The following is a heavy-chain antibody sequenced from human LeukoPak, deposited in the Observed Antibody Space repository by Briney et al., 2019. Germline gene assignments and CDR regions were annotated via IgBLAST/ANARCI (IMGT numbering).Heavy chain of an antibody. J-gene: IGHJ5*02. D-gene: IGHD2-2*01. CDR2: IYYSGST. CDR1: GGSISSYY. Sequence: PSETLSLTCTVSGGSISSYYWSWIRQPPGKGLEWIGYIYYSGSTNYNPSLESRVTISVDTSKNQFSLKPSSVTAADTAVYYCARDYCSSTSCYVGFDPWGQGTLVTVSS. V-gene: IGHV4-59*01. CDR3: ARDYCSSTSCYVGFDP.